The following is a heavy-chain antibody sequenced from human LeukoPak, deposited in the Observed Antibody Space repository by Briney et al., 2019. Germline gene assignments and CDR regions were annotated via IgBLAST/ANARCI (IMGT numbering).Heavy chain of an antibody. Sequence: ASVKVSCKASGYTFTGYYMHWVRQAPGQGLEWMGWINPNSGGTDYAQKFQGRVTMTRDTSISTAYMELSRLRSDDTAVYYCARDYYDSSGYYIYWGQGTLVTVSS. V-gene: IGHV1-2*02. CDR3: ARDYYDSSGYYIY. D-gene: IGHD3-22*01. J-gene: IGHJ4*02. CDR1: GYTFTGYY. CDR2: INPNSGGT.